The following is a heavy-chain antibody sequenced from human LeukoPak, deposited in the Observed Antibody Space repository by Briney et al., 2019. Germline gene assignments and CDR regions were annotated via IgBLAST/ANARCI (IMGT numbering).Heavy chain of an antibody. J-gene: IGHJ4*02. D-gene: IGHD3-16*02. CDR1: GGSFSGYY. V-gene: IGHV4-39*01. Sequence: SETLSLTCAVYGGSFSGYYWGWIRQPPGKGLEWIGSIYYSGSTYYNPSLKSRVTISVDTSKNQFSLKLSSVTAADTAVYYCARRMITFGGVIVMGYFDYWGQGTLVTVSS. CDR2: IYYSGST. CDR3: ARRMITFGGVIVMGYFDY.